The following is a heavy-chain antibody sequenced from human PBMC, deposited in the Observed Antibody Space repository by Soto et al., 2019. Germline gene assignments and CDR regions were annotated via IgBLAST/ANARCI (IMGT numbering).Heavy chain of an antibody. CDR2: IYPGDSDT. D-gene: IGHD4-4*01. Sequence: GASLKISCKGFGYSFTTYWIGWVRQMPGKGLEWMGIIYPGDSDTRYSPSFQGQVTISADKSISTAYLQWSSLRASDTAMYYCARIWEMATVAAFDYWGQGTLVTVSS. CDR1: GYSFTTYW. J-gene: IGHJ4*02. V-gene: IGHV5-51*01. CDR3: ARIWEMATVAAFDY.